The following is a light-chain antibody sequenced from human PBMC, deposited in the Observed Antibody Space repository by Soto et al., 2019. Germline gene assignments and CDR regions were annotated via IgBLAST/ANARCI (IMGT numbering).Light chain of an antibody. CDR3: AAWDDRLDVVV. Sequence: QAVVTQPPSTSGAPGQRVTISCSGSSSNIGTNVVNWYNQLPGPAPKLLIYSTNERPSGVPDRFSGSQSGTSASLAISGLQSEDEADYYCAAWDDRLDVVVFGGGTKVTVL. V-gene: IGLV1-44*01. CDR1: SSNIGTNV. CDR2: STN. J-gene: IGLJ3*02.